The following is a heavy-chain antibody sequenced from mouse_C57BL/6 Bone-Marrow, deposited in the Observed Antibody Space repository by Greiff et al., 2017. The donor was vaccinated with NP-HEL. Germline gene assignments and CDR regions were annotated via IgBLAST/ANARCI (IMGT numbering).Heavy chain of an antibody. D-gene: IGHD1-1*01. CDR2: ISDGGSYT. CDR3: ARAYYAWFAY. Sequence: EVKVVESGGGLVKPGGSLKLSCAASGFTFSSYAMSWVRQTPEKRLEWVATISDGGSYTYYPDNVKGRFTISRDNAKNNLYLQMSHLKSEDTAMYYCARAYYAWFAYWGQGTLVTVSA. J-gene: IGHJ3*01. V-gene: IGHV5-4*03. CDR1: GFTFSSYA.